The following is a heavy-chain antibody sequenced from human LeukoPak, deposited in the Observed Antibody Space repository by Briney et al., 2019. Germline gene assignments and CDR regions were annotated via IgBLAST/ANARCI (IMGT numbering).Heavy chain of an antibody. J-gene: IGHJ4*02. CDR1: GFTLSSYW. CDR2: IKQDGSER. CDR3: ATGAGCGY. Sequence: GGSLRLSCAASGFTLSSYWMTWVSQAPGKGLEWVANIKQDGSERNYVDSVKGRFTISRDNAKNSLYLQMNTLRDEDTAVYYCATGAGCGYWGQGTLVTVSS. V-gene: IGHV3-7*03. D-gene: IGHD6-19*01.